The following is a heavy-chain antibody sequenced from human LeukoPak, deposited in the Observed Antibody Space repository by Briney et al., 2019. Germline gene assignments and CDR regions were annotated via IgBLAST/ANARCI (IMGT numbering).Heavy chain of an antibody. Sequence: SETLPLTCTVSGGSISSSSYYWGWIRQPPGKGLEWIGSIYYSGGTYYNPSLKSRVTISVDTSKNQFSLKLSSVTAADTAVYYCARPSLYDFWSGSKQVIDPWGQGTLVTVSS. CDR3: ARPSLYDFWSGSKQVIDP. V-gene: IGHV4-39*01. D-gene: IGHD3-3*01. CDR1: GGSISSSSYY. CDR2: IYYSGGT. J-gene: IGHJ5*02.